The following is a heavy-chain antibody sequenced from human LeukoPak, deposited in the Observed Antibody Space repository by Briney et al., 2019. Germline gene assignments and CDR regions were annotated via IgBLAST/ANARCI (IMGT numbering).Heavy chain of an antibody. CDR3: AELGITMIGGV. CDR2: ISGSGGST. Sequence: GGSLRLSCAASGFTFSSYGMSWVRQAPGKGLEWVSAISGSGGSTYFADSVKGRFTISRDNAKNSLYLQMNSLRAEDTAVYYCAELGITMIGGVWGKGTTVTISS. V-gene: IGHV3-23*01. D-gene: IGHD3-10*02. J-gene: IGHJ6*04. CDR1: GFTFSSYG.